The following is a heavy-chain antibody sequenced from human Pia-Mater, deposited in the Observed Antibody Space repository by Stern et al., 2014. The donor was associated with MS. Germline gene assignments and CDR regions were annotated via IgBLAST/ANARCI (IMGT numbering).Heavy chain of an antibody. CDR3: ARHVQGFDY. CDR1: GYSFTIYY. CDR2: IYPYDSDT. J-gene: IGHJ4*02. V-gene: IGHV5-51*01. Sequence: EVQLVESGAEVKKPGGPLKISCKLSGYSFTIYYIAWGRQMPGKGLEGMGVIYPYDSDTTYSPSFQGQVTISADKSIPTAYLQWSSLRASDTAMYYCARHVQGFDYWGQGTLVTVSS.